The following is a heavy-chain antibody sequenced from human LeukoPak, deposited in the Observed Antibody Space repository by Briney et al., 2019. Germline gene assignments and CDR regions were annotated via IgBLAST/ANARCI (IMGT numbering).Heavy chain of an antibody. D-gene: IGHD5-24*01. J-gene: IGHJ6*03. Sequence: SETLSLTCAVYGGSFSGYYWSWIRQPPGKGLEWIGEINHSGSTNYNPSLKSRVTISVDTSKNQFSLKLSSVTAADTAVYYCARGTGVATIIYYYYYMDVWGKGTTVTVSS. CDR1: GGSFSGYY. V-gene: IGHV4-34*01. CDR2: INHSGST. CDR3: ARGTGVATIIYYYYYMDV.